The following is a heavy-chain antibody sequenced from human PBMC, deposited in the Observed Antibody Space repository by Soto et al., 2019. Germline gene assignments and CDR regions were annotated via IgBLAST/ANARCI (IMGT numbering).Heavy chain of an antibody. CDR2: INPSGGYT. CDR3: ARGGGIVVVTAPYEH. V-gene: IGHV1-3*01. Sequence: ASVKVSCKASGYTFTSYAMHWVRQAPGQRLEWMGWINPSGGYTTYAQRFLGRVTMTSDTSTSTVHMELGSLTSEDTAVYYCARGGGIVVVTAPYEHWGQGTLVTVSS. D-gene: IGHD2-21*02. J-gene: IGHJ4*02. CDR1: GYTFTSYA.